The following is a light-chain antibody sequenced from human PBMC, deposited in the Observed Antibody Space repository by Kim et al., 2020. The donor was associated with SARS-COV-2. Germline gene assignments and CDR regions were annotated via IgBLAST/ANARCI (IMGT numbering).Light chain of an antibody. J-gene: IGLJ3*02. V-gene: IGLV3-27*01. Sequence: SYELTQPSSVSVSPGQTVRITCSGDVLAKKYARWFQQKPGQAPVLVIYKDSERPSGIPERFYGSSSGTTVTLTISGAQVEDEADYYCYSAADNTWVFGGGTQLTVL. CDR1: VLAKKY. CDR3: YSAADNTWV. CDR2: KDS.